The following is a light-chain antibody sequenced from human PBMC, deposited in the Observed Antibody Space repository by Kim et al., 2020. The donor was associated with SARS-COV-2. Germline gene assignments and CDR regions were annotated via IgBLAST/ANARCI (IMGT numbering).Light chain of an antibody. V-gene: IGKV3-20*01. J-gene: IGKJ4*01. CDR3: QQYDNLPDT. CDR1: HSFSTRY. Sequence: EIVLTQSPGTLSLSPGDGATLSCRASHSFSTRYFAWYQQTLGQPPSLLIYGISTRATGIPNRFSGSASGTAFTPTSSRLQPEDFAFYYCQQYDNLPDTFGGGTKLEI. CDR2: GIS.